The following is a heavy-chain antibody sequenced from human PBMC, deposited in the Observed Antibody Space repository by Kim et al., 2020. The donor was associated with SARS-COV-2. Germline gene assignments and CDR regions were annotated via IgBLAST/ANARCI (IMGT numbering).Heavy chain of an antibody. J-gene: IGHJ3*02. CDR1: GFTFSSYG. D-gene: IGHD4-17*01. Sequence: GGSVRLSCAASGFTFSSYGMHWVRQAPGKGLEWVAVIWYDGSNKYYADSVKGRFTISRDNSKNTLYLQMNSLRAEDTAVYYCAKSTVTTHDAFDIWGQGT. CDR2: IWYDGSNK. V-gene: IGHV3-33*06. CDR3: AKSTVTTHDAFDI.